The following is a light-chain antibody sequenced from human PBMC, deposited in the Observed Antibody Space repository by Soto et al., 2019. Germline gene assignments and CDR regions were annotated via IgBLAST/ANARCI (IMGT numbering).Light chain of an antibody. J-gene: IGKJ2*01. CDR1: QSVSSTS. Sequence: EIVLTQSPGTLSLSPGERAALSCRASQSVSSTSLAWYQQKPGQAPRLLIYDASSRATDIPDRFSGSGSGTDVSLTISGLEPEDFAVYYCQQYGGSPPKYTFGQGTKLEIK. V-gene: IGKV3-20*01. CDR3: QQYGGSPPKYT. CDR2: DAS.